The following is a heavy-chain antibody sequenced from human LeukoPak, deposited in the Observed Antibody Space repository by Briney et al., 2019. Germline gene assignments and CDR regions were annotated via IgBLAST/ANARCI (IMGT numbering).Heavy chain of an antibody. CDR2: IYYSGST. CDR1: GGSISSSSYY. Sequence: SETLSLTCTVSGGSISSSSYYWGWIRQPPGKGLEWIGYIYYSGSTNYNPSLKSRVTISVDTSKNQFSLKLSSVTAADTAVYYCARGTMARGVIIDYWGQGTLVTVSS. CDR3: ARGTMARGVIIDY. V-gene: IGHV4-61*05. D-gene: IGHD3-10*01. J-gene: IGHJ4*02.